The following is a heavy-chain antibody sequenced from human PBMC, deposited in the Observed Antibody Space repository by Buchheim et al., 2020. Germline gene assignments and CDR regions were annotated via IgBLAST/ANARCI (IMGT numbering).Heavy chain of an antibody. Sequence: EVQLLESGGGLVQPGGSLRLSCAASGFTFSNYWMSWVRQAPGKGLEWVANIKQDGSEKYYVDSVKGRFTISRDNAKNSLYLQMNSLRAEDTAVYYCARDGVLLWFGELFDYWGQGTL. CDR1: GFTFSNYW. CDR2: IKQDGSEK. CDR3: ARDGVLLWFGELFDY. J-gene: IGHJ4*02. D-gene: IGHD3-10*01. V-gene: IGHV3-7*01.